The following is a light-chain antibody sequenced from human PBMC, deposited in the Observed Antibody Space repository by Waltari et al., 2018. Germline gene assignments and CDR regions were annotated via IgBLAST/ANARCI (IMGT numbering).Light chain of an antibody. V-gene: IGKV3-11*01. CDR3: QQRSNWPPLIT. J-gene: IGKJ3*01. CDR1: QSVSSS. Sequence: EIVLTQSPATLSLSPGERATLSCRASQSVSSSLAWYQQRPGQAPRLLIYDASNRATGSPARFSGSGSGTDFTLTISSLEPEDFAVYYCQQRSNWPPLITFGPGTKVDIK. CDR2: DAS.